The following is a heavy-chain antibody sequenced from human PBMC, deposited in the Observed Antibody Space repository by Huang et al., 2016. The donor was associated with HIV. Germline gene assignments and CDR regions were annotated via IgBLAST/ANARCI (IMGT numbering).Heavy chain of an antibody. Sequence: EVLLVQSGAELKGPGESLKISCKASGYGFSSYWIGWVRQKPGKGLEWMGFIYPRAHETKYSPSFDGQVTISADKSTRTAYLQWESLKAPDTAIYFCARQVDGFRSHFDFWGQGTLVSVSS. CDR2: IYPRAHET. V-gene: IGHV5-51*01. CDR3: ARQVDGFRSHFDF. J-gene: IGHJ4*02. D-gene: IGHD5-18*01. CDR1: GYGFSSYW.